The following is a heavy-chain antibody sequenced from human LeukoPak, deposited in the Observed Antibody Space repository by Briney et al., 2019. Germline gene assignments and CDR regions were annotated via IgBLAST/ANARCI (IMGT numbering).Heavy chain of an antibody. CDR1: GFTFDDYT. J-gene: IGHJ4*02. Sequence: GGSLRLSCAASGFTFDDYTMHWVRQAPGKGLEWVSLISWDGGSTYYADSVKGRFTISRDNSKNTLYLQMNSLRAEDTAVYYCAKEVLVVAVAGLAFDYWGQGTLVTVSS. CDR2: ISWDGGST. D-gene: IGHD6-19*01. CDR3: AKEVLVVAVAGLAFDY. V-gene: IGHV3-43*01.